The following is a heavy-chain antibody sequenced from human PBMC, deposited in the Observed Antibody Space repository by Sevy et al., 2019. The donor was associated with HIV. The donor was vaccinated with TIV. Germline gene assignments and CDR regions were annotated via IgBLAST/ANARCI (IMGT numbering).Heavy chain of an antibody. CDR2: INPNSGGT. Sequence: ASVKVSCKASAYTFTGHYIHWVRQAPGQGLECMGWINPNSGGTIYAQKFQGRVTMTRDTSISTAYMELSRLRSDDTAVYYCAREGVVVEPAARGYFDYWGQGTLVTVSS. CDR3: AREGVVVEPAARGYFDY. D-gene: IGHD2-2*01. CDR1: AYTFTGHY. V-gene: IGHV1-2*02. J-gene: IGHJ4*02.